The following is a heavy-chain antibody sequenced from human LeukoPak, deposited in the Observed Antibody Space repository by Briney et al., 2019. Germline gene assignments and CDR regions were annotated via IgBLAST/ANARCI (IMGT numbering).Heavy chain of an antibody. V-gene: IGHV4-34*01. J-gene: IGHJ5*02. Sequence: SETLSLTCAVYGGSFSGYYWSWIRQPPGKGLEWIGEINHSGSTNYNPSLKCRVTISVDTSKNQFSLELSSVTAADTAVYYCARGPSSISWYFRNWFDPWGQGTLVTVSS. D-gene: IGHD6-13*01. CDR1: GGSFSGYY. CDR2: INHSGST. CDR3: ARGPSSISWYFRNWFDP.